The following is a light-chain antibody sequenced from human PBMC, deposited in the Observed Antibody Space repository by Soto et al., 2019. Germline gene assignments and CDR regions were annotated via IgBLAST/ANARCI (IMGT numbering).Light chain of an antibody. CDR1: NLGTKT. CDR3: QVWDSDSDHPV. Sequence: SYELTQPPSVSVPPGQTARLTCVGNNLGTKTVHWYQRRPGQAPILVVYDDSDRPSGIPERFSGSNSANTATLTISRVEAGDEADYYCQVWDSDSDHPVFGGGTKLTVL. V-gene: IGLV3-21*02. CDR2: DDS. J-gene: IGLJ3*02.